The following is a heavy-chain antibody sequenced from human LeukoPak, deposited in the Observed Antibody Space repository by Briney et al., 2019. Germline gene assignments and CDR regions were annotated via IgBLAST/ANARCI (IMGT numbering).Heavy chain of an antibody. J-gene: IGHJ4*02. CDR3: ARAKSTKYYFDY. CDR2: ISYDGSNK. Sequence: GGSLRLSCAASGFTLSSYAMHWVRQAPGKGLEWVAVISYDGSNKYYADSVKGRFTISRDNSKNTLYLQMNSLRAEDTAVYYCARAKSTKYYFDYWGQGTLVTVSS. V-gene: IGHV3-30-3*01. CDR1: GFTLSSYA.